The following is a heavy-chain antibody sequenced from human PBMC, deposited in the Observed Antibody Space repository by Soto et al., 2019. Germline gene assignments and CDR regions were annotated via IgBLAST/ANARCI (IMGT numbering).Heavy chain of an antibody. CDR3: ARQEVLRGGGRGLDY. J-gene: IGHJ4*02. CDR2: IYYSGRT. CDR1: GGSISSYY. V-gene: IGHV4-59*08. Sequence: QVQLQESGPGLVKPSETLSLTCTVSGGSISSYYWSWIRQPPGKGLEWIGYIYYSGRTNYNPSLKRRVTISVDPSKNQFSLKLSCVTAADTAVYYCARQEVLRGGGRGLDYWGQGTLVTVSS. D-gene: IGHD3-10*01.